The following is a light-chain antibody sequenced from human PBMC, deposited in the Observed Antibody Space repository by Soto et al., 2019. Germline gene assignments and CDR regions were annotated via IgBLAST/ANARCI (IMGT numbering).Light chain of an antibody. CDR1: SSNIGAGYD. V-gene: IGLV1-40*01. CDR3: QSYDSSLSVV. J-gene: IGLJ2*01. Sequence: QSVLTQPPSVSGAPGQRVTISCTGSSSNIGAGYDVHWYQHLPGTAPKLLIYGNSNRPSGVPDRFSGSKSGNSASLAITGLQAEDEADYYCQSYDSSLSVVFGGGTKLTVL. CDR2: GNS.